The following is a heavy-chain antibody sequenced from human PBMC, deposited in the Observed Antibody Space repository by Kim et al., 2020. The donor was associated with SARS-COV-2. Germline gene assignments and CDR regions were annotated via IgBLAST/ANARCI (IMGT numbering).Heavy chain of an antibody. Sequence: ASVTVSCKASGYTFTSYYMHWVRQAPGQGLEWMGIINPSGGSTSYAQKFQGRVTMTRDTSTSTVYMELSSLRSEDTAVYYCARDPKDIVVVPAAMEFDYWGQGTLVTVSS. V-gene: IGHV1-46*01. CDR3: ARDPKDIVVVPAAMEFDY. CDR1: GYTFTSYY. J-gene: IGHJ4*02. D-gene: IGHD2-2*01. CDR2: INPSGGST.